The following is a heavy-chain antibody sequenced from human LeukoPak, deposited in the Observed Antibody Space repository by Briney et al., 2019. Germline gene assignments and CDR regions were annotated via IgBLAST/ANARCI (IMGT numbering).Heavy chain of an antibody. J-gene: IGHJ4*02. V-gene: IGHV4-38-2*01. CDR1: GNFISRGYY. D-gene: IGHD6-19*01. CDR2: IYNTGST. CDR3: ARNTSAWSPLGETQSAPHCFDS. Sequence: SETLSLTCGVSGNFISRGYYWAWIRQPPGKGLEWIGSIYNTGSTYYNPSLKSRVPMSIDTSKNQFSLKLSSVTAVDTAVYYCARNTSAWSPLGETQSAPHCFDSWGQGTLVTVSS.